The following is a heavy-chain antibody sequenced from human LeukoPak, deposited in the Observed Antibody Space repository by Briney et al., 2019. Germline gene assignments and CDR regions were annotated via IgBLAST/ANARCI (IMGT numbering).Heavy chain of an antibody. CDR2: IYSGGST. J-gene: IGHJ4*02. Sequence: PGGSLRLSCAASGFTVSSNYMHWVRQAPGEGLEWVSVIYSGGSTYYADSVKGRFTISRDNSRNTLFLQMNSLRAEDTAVYYCAKDFREILTAYYIPPHDFWGQGTLVTLST. CDR1: GFTVSSNY. D-gene: IGHD3-9*01. V-gene: IGHV3-53*01. CDR3: AKDFREILTAYYIPPHDF.